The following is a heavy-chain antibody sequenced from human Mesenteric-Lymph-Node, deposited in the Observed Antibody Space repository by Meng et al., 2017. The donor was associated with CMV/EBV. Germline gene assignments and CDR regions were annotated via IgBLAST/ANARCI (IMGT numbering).Heavy chain of an antibody. V-gene: IGHV3-30*02. Sequence: WGSLRLSCIASRFNFNNYGMYWVRQAPGKGLEWVAFMRYDGTNKYYADSVKGRFTVSRDSSRNTLYLQMNSLRAEDTAVYYCVRGESWDPTVSYYYYYGLDVWGQGTTVTVSS. CDR3: VRGESWDPTVSYYYYYGLDV. CDR2: MRYDGTNK. D-gene: IGHD6-13*01. J-gene: IGHJ6*02. CDR1: RFNFNNYG.